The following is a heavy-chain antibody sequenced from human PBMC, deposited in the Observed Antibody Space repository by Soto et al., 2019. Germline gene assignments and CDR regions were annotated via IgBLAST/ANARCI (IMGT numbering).Heavy chain of an antibody. V-gene: IGHV4-31*03. CDR1: GGSISSGGYY. Sequence: SETLSLTCTVSGGSISSGGYYWSWIRQHPGKGLEWIGYIYYSGSTYYNPPLKSRVTISVDTSKNQFSLKLSSVTAADTAVYYCARDSGDYEDLRLSYGMDVWGQGTTVTVSS. CDR2: IYYSGST. CDR3: ARDSGDYEDLRLSYGMDV. D-gene: IGHD4-17*01. J-gene: IGHJ6*02.